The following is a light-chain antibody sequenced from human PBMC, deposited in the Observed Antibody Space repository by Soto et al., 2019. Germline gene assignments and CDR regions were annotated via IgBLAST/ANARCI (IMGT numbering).Light chain of an antibody. CDR2: GAS. CDR1: QSVSSD. V-gene: IGKV3-15*01. Sequence: VVTQSPATLSVFPGETATLSCRASQSVSSDLAWYQQRPGQAPMLLIYGASTRATAIPARFRGSGSGTEFRLTISSLQSEDFATYYCQQYNTWHPKMAFGRGTKVEIK. J-gene: IGKJ1*01. CDR3: QQYNTWHPKMA.